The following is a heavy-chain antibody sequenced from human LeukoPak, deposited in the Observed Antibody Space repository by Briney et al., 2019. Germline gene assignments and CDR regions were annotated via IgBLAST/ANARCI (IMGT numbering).Heavy chain of an antibody. J-gene: IGHJ4*02. CDR2: MNPNSGNT. CDR3: VRTAIVFGSGAYFFAS. D-gene: IGHD3-3*01. Sequence: ASVKVSCKASGDTFTSYDVHWVRQAPGQGLEWMGWMNPNSGNTDYAQKFQGRVTMTRDTSINTAYMEVSRLRSEDTAVYYCVRTAIVFGSGAYFFASWGQGTLVTVSS. V-gene: IGHV1-8*01. CDR1: GDTFTSYD.